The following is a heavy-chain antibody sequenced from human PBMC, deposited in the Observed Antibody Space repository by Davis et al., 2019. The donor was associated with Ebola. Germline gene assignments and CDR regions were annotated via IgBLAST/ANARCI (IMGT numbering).Heavy chain of an antibody. V-gene: IGHV3-9*01. CDR1: GFTFDDYA. D-gene: IGHD3-3*01. CDR2: ISWNSGSR. Sequence: PGGSLRLSCAASGFTFDDYAMHWVRQAPGKGLEWVSGISWNSGSRGYADSVKGRVTISRDNSKNTLYLQMNSLRAEDTAVYYCAKGPENDFWSGYFDYWGQGTLVTVSS. J-gene: IGHJ4*02. CDR3: AKGPENDFWSGYFDY.